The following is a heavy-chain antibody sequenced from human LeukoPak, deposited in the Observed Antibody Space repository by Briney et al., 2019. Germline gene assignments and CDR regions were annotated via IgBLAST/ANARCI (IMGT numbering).Heavy chain of an antibody. Sequence: GGSLRLPCAASGFTFSSYGLNWVRQAPGKGLEWVSTISSGGHIYYEDSVKGRFTISGDNAKNSLYLQMNSLRAEDTAVYYCARDQDGGKYYYESSGYSHWGQGILVTVSS. CDR2: ISSGGHI. CDR1: GFTFSSYG. V-gene: IGHV3-21*01. CDR3: ARDQDGGKYYYESSGYSH. D-gene: IGHD3-22*01. J-gene: IGHJ4*02.